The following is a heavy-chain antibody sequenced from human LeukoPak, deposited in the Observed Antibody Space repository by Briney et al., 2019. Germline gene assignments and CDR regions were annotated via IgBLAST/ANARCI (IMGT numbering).Heavy chain of an antibody. V-gene: IGHV1-8*01. CDR2: MSPNSGDT. D-gene: IGHD7-27*01. J-gene: IGHJ4*02. Sequence: ASVKVSCKASGYTFTSYDFNWVRQATGQRPEWMGWMSPNSGDTGYAQKFQDRVTMTRSTSISTAYMELSSLRSDDTAVYYCARGPPNWGYDYWGPGTLVTVSS. CDR1: GYTFTSYD. CDR3: ARGPPNWGYDY.